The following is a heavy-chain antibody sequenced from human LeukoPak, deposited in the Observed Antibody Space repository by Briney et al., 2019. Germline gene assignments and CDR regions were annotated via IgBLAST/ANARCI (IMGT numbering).Heavy chain of an antibody. V-gene: IGHV3-23*01. CDR3: AKEGSALLWFGEFNYYFDY. Sequence: AXXWVRQAPGXXXXXXAAISGSGGSTYYADSVKGRFTISRDNSKNTLYLQMNSLRAEDTAVYYCAKEGSALLWFGEFNYYFDYWGQGTLVTVSS. J-gene: IGHJ4*02. CDR2: ISGSGGST. D-gene: IGHD3-10*01. CDR1: A.